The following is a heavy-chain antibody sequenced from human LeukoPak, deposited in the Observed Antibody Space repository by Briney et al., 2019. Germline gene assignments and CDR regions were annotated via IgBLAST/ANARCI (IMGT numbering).Heavy chain of an antibody. CDR1: GFTVSSNY. Sequence: GGSLRLSCAASGFTVSSNYMSWVRQAPGKGLEWVSAISGSGGSTYYADSVKGRFTISRDNSKNTLYLQMNSLRAEDTAVYYCARAFYYDSGSYYESSFDHWGQGTLVTISS. CDR2: ISGSGGST. CDR3: ARAFYYDSGSYYESSFDH. J-gene: IGHJ4*02. V-gene: IGHV3-23*01. D-gene: IGHD3-10*01.